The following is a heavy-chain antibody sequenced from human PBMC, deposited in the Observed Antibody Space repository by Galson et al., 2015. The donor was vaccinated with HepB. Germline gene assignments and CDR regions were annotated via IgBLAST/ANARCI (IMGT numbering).Heavy chain of an antibody. CDR1: GFTFSNSG. CDR2: IDPDGSNK. J-gene: IGHJ4*02. V-gene: IGHV3-7*03. CDR3: ARDRAYHSFDY. D-gene: IGHD2-2*02. Sequence: SLRLSCAASGFTFSNSGMHWVRQAPGKGLEWVASIDPDGSNKGYADSVTGRFTISRDNTKNSLYLYMSSLRAEDTAVYYCARDRAYHSFDYWGQGTLVTVSS.